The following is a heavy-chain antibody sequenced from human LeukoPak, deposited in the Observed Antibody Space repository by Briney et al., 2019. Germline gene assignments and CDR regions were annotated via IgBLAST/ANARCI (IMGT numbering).Heavy chain of an antibody. CDR3: ARDPTGEWLMRYYFDY. V-gene: IGHV1-46*01. J-gene: IGHJ4*02. CDR2: INPSGGST. CDR1: GYTFTSYY. Sequence: ASVKVSCKASGYTFTSYYMHWVRQAPGQGLEWMGIINPSGGSTSYAQKFQGRVTMTRDTSTSTVYMERSSLRSEDTAVYYCARDPTGEWLMRYYFDYWGQGTLVTVSS. D-gene: IGHD3-3*01.